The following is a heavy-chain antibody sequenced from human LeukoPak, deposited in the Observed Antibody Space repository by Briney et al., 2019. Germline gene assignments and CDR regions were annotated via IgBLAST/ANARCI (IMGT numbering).Heavy chain of an antibody. V-gene: IGHV4-39*01. CDR2: IYHSGST. CDR3: ARPPFWSAYYIDY. Sequence: PSETLSLTCTVSGGSISSSGYYWGWIRQPPGKGLEWIGTIYHSGSTYYNPSLKSRVTMSVDTSKNRFSLNLSSVTAADTAVYYCARPPFWSAYYIDYWGQGTLVTVSS. D-gene: IGHD3-3*01. J-gene: IGHJ4*02. CDR1: GGSISSSGYY.